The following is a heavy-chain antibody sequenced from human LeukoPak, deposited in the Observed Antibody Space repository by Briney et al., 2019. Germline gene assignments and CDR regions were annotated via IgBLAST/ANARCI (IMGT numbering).Heavy chain of an antibody. CDR2: TYYSGST. Sequence: SETLSLTCTVSGGSISSYYWSWIRQPPGKGLEWVGYTYYSGSTNYNPSLKSRGTISVDTSKNQFSLRLRSMTAADTAVYYCARVTGYMIEDYFDYWGQGTLVTVSS. D-gene: IGHD3-22*01. CDR3: ARVTGYMIEDYFDY. V-gene: IGHV4-59*01. CDR1: GGSISSYY. J-gene: IGHJ4*02.